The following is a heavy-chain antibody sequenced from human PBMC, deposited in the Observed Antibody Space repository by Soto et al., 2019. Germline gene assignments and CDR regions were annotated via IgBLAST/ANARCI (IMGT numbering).Heavy chain of an antibody. CDR2: ISSSSSTI. CDR3: ARDLLASEYYYDSSGFDY. D-gene: IGHD3-22*01. V-gene: IGHV3-48*02. Sequence: EVQLVESGGGLVQPGGSLRLSCAASGFTFSSYSMNWVRQAPGKGLEWVSYISSSSSTIYYADSVKGRFTISRDNAKNSLYLQMNSLRDEDTAVYYCARDLLASEYYYDSSGFDYWGQGTLVTVSS. J-gene: IGHJ4*02. CDR1: GFTFSSYS.